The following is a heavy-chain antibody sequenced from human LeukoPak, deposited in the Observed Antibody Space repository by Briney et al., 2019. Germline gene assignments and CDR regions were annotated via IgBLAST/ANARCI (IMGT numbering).Heavy chain of an antibody. CDR1: GFTFSSYG. CDR2: ISYDGDSDNK. V-gene: IGHV3-30*19. Sequence: GRSLRLSCAASGFTFSSYGMHWVRQAPGKGLEWVAVISYDGDSDNKYYADSAKGRFTISRDNSKNTLYLQMNSLRAEDTAVYYCARDLGSSGWLGYFDLWGRGTLVTVSS. D-gene: IGHD6-19*01. CDR3: ARDLGSSGWLGYFDL. J-gene: IGHJ2*01.